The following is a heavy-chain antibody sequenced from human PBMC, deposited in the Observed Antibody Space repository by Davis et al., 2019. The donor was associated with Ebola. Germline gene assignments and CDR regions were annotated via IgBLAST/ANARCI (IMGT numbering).Heavy chain of an antibody. CDR1: EFDLSNDD. V-gene: IGHV3-23*01. D-gene: IGHD3-22*01. CDR2: ITGLGDAV. J-gene: IGHJ3*01. CDR3: AKGELPFTMRLVVKGGFHV. Sequence: GESLKISCEASEFDLSNDDMTWVRQAPGKGLEWVSTITGLGDAVYYAGFAEGRFTISRDKSRNSVFLEMNNLRAEDTAVYFCAKGELPFTMRLVVKGGFHVWGRGTLVTVSS.